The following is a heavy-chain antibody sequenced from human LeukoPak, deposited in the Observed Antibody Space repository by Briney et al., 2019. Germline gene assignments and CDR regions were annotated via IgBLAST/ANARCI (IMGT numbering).Heavy chain of an antibody. CDR2: ISGSGGST. CDR3: AKDSGLVELYGMDV. CDR1: GFAFSSYA. D-gene: IGHD3-10*01. V-gene: IGHV3-23*01. Sequence: PGGSLRLSCAAPGFAFSSYAMSWVRQAPGKGLEWVSAISGSGGSTYYADSVKGRFTISRDNSKNTLYLQMNSLRAEDTAVHYCAKDSGLVELYGMDVWGQGTTVTVSS. J-gene: IGHJ6*02.